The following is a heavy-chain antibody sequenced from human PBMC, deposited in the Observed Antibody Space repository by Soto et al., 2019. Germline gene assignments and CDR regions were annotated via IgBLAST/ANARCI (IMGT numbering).Heavy chain of an antibody. CDR1: GYTFTSYG. CDR2: ISAYNGNT. J-gene: IGHJ5*02. D-gene: IGHD2-21*01. CDR3: ARAPTVISISVVFTNWFDP. V-gene: IGHV1-18*01. Sequence: ASVKVSCKASGYTFTSYGISWVRQAPGQGLEWMGWISAYNGNTNYAQKPQGRVTMTTDTSTSTAYMELRSLRSDDTAVYYCARAPTVISISVVFTNWFDPWGQGTLVTVSS.